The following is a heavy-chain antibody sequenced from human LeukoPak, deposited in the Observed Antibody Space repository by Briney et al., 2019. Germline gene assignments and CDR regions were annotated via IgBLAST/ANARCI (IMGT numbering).Heavy chain of an antibody. J-gene: IGHJ4*02. CDR3: ARGRDGYNFLNRGEYYYFDY. V-gene: IGHV4-61*02. CDR1: GGSISSGTYY. D-gene: IGHD5-24*01. CDR2: FYTSGST. Sequence: SETLSLTCTISGGSISSGTYYWSWIRQPAGKGLEWIGRFYTSGSTNYNPSLKSRVTISVDTSKNQFSLKLSSVTAADTAVYYCARGRDGYNFLNRGEYYYFDYWGQGTLVTVSS.